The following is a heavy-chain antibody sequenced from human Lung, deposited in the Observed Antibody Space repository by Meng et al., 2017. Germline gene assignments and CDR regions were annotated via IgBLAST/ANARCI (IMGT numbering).Heavy chain of an antibody. CDR2: IDPKSGDT. Sequence: VRLVRSGAEVKKPGASGKVSCKPSGYNFPDYWLHWVRRAPGQGLEWMGRIDPKSGDTHYAQRFPGRVTMTGDTSISTAYMELSGLRSDDTAMYYCARDEDISAAGKLFGDYWGQGTLVTVSS. CDR1: GYNFPDYW. CDR3: ARDEDISAAGKLFGDY. J-gene: IGHJ4*02. V-gene: IGHV1-2*06. D-gene: IGHD6-13*01.